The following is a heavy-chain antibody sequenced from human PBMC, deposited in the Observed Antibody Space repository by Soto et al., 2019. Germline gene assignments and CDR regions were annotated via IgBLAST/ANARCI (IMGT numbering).Heavy chain of an antibody. CDR3: AGGYDSSSPFDY. J-gene: IGHJ4*02. D-gene: IGHD3-22*01. Sequence: QVHLQESGPGLVKPSGTLSLTCAVSGGSISSSNWWSWVRQPPGKGLEWIGKIYHSESTNFNPSLKSRVTMSIDKSKNPFSLKLVSVSAADTAIYYCAGGYDSSSPFDYWGQGTLVTVSS. CDR2: IYHSEST. CDR1: GGSISSSNW. V-gene: IGHV4-4*02.